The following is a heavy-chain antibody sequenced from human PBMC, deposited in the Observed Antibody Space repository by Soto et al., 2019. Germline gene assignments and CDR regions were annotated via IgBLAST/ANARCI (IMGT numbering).Heavy chain of an antibody. Sequence: QVQLVEAGGGVVQPGRSLRLSCGASGFTFNSHGMHWVRQAPGKGLEWVAVISYEGSNNFYAASVKGRFTISRDNSKNTLYIQMNSRRREDTAVYYCARGAEYQLLSRDDFYGMDGWGQGTTVTVSS. CDR2: ISYEGSNN. J-gene: IGHJ6*02. CDR1: GFTFNSHG. CDR3: ARGAEYQLLSRDDFYGMDG. V-gene: IGHV3-30*03. D-gene: IGHD2-2*01.